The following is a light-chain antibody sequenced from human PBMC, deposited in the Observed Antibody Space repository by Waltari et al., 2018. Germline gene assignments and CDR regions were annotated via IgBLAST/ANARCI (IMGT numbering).Light chain of an antibody. Sequence: EIVLTQSPATLSLSPGERATLSCRASQSVSSYLAWYQQKPGQAPRLLIYDASSRDTGIPARFSGSGSGTDFTLTISSLEPEDFAVYYCQHRSNRPLTFGGGTKVKIK. V-gene: IGKV3-11*01. CDR3: QHRSNRPLT. CDR1: QSVSSY. J-gene: IGKJ4*01. CDR2: DAS.